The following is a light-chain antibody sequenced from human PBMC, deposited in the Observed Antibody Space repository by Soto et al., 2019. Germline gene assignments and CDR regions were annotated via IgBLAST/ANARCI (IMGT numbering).Light chain of an antibody. CDR3: QQRHMWPIT. V-gene: IGKV3-11*01. CDR1: QSFRGL. Sequence: VLTQSPVTLSLSPGERATLSCRASQSFRGLLAWYQQKPGQAPRLLIYDAYNRATGIPPRFSGSGSGTDFTLTISSLEPEDSAVYYCQQRHMWPITFGXGTRXXXK. J-gene: IGKJ5*01. CDR2: DAY.